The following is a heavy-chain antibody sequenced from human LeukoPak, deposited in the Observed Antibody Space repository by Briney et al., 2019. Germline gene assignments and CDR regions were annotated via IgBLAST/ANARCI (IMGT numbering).Heavy chain of an antibody. V-gene: IGHV1-18*01. Sequence: ASVKVSCKASGYAFTTTYINWVRQAPGQGLEWMGRISAYNRYTSYAQKFQGRVAMTTDSSTSIAYMDLASLTSDDTAVYYCARGGTYYPCIDYWGQGTLVTVSS. CDR2: ISAYNRYT. J-gene: IGHJ4*02. CDR1: GYAFTTTY. CDR3: ARGGTYYPCIDY. D-gene: IGHD1-26*01.